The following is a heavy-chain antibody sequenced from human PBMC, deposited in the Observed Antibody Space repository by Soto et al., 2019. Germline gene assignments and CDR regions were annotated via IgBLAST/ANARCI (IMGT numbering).Heavy chain of an antibody. CDR1: GFTVSSNY. J-gene: IGHJ4*02. CDR3: ARHSGPPYFDY. D-gene: IGHD3-10*01. Sequence: GFSLRLSSAASGFTVSSNYMRWVRRAPGKGLEWVSVIYSGGSTYDAESVKGRFTISRDNSKNTLYLQMNSLRAEDTALHYCARHSGPPYFDYWGQGTLVTVSS. CDR2: IYSGGST. V-gene: IGHV3-53*01.